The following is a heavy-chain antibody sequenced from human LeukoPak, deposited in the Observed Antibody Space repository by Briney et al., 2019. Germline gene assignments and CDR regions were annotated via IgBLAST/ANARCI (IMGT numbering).Heavy chain of an antibody. CDR3: ARKRYDILTGGGAFDI. Sequence: GGSLRLSCAASGFTVSSNYMSWVRQAPGKGLEWVSVTYSGGSTYYADSVKGRFTISRDNSKNTLYLQMNSLRAEDTAVYYCARKRYDILTGGGAFDIWGQGTMVTVSS. CDR1: GFTVSSNY. CDR2: TYSGGST. V-gene: IGHV3-53*01. J-gene: IGHJ3*02. D-gene: IGHD3-9*01.